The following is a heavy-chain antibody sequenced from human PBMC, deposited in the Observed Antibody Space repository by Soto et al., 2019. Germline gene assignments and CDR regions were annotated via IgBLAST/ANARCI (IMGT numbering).Heavy chain of an antibody. CDR1: GYTFTSYG. CDR2: ISAYNGNT. D-gene: IGHD6-19*01. J-gene: IGHJ4*02. CDR3: ARATFIAVAGTGYFDY. Sequence: QVQLVQSGAEVKKPGASVKVSCKASGYTFTSYGISWVRQAPGQGLEWMGWISAYNGNTNYAQKLQGRGTMTTDTSTSTAYMELRSLRADDTAVYYCARATFIAVAGTGYFDYWGQGTLVTVSS. V-gene: IGHV1-18*01.